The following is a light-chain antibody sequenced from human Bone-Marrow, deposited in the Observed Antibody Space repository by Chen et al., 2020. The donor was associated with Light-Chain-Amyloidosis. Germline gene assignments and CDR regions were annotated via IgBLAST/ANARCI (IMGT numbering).Light chain of an antibody. V-gene: IGLV2-14*01. CDR2: EVT. Sequence: QSALTQPASVSGSPGQSIPISCTGTSSDVGGDNHVSWYQQHPDKAPKLMIYEVTNWPSWVPDRFSGSKSDNMASLTISGLQTEDEADYFCSSYTITNTLVFGSGTRITVL. J-gene: IGLJ1*01. CDR3: SSYTITNTLV. CDR1: SSDVGGDNH.